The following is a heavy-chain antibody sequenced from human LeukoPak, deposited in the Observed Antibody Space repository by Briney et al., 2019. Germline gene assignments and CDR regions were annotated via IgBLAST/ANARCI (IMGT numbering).Heavy chain of an antibody. CDR2: INPNSGGT. Sequence: ASVKVSCKASGYTFTGYYMHWVRQAPGQGLEWMGRINPNSGGTNYAQKFQGRVTMTRDTSISTAYMELSRLRSDDTAVYYCARIGGIAAADSQSPERNNEYWGQGTLVTVSS. CDR1: GYTFTGYY. CDR3: ARIGGIAAADSQSPERNNEY. J-gene: IGHJ4*02. D-gene: IGHD6-13*01. V-gene: IGHV1-2*06.